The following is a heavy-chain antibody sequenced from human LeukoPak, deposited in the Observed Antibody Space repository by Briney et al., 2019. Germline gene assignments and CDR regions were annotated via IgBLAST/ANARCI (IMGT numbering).Heavy chain of an antibody. D-gene: IGHD5-24*01. CDR1: GYRLNSYW. V-gene: IGHV5-51*01. CDR2: IYPGGSEA. J-gene: IGHJ4*02. Sequence: GESLETSFNGLGYRLNSYWNAWVRPRPGKGLEWMVIIYPGGSEARYDPSFQGQVTISADSSTITAYLQWSSLRASDTAMYYCARASRDGYNQNFDHWGQGTLVTVSS. CDR3: ARASRDGYNQNFDH.